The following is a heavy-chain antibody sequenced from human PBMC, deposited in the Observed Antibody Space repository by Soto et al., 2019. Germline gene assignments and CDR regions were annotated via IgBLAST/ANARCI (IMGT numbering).Heavy chain of an antibody. Sequence: QVQLVQSGAEVKKPGSSVKVSCKASGGTFSSYAISWVRQAPGQGLEWMGGIIPIFGTANYAQKFQGRVTITADESTSTADMELSSLRSEDTAVYYCARSLGVLDYGDLPGYYYGMDVWGQGTTVTVSS. D-gene: IGHD4-17*01. CDR3: ARSLGVLDYGDLPGYYYGMDV. CDR2: IIPIFGTA. CDR1: GGTFSSYA. V-gene: IGHV1-69*12. J-gene: IGHJ6*02.